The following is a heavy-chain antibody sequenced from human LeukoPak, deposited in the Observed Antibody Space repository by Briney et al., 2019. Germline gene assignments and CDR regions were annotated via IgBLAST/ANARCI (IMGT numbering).Heavy chain of an antibody. D-gene: IGHD5-18*01. CDR1: GYSISSGYY. CDR2: IYHSGST. J-gene: IGHJ4*02. Sequence: SETLSLTCTVSGYSISSGYYWGWIRQPPGKGLEWIGSIYHSGSTYYNPSLKSRVTISVDTSKNQFSLKLSSVTAADTAVYYCARLAKDTAMAYFVYWGQGTLVTVSS. CDR3: ARLAKDTAMAYFVY. V-gene: IGHV4-38-2*02.